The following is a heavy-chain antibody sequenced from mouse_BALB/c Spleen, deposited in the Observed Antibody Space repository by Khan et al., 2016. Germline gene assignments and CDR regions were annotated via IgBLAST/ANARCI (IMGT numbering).Heavy chain of an antibody. J-gene: IGHJ1*01. CDR2: IRNKAYGYTT. V-gene: IGHV7-3*02. CDR1: GFTFTDYY. Sequence: EVELMESGGGLVQPGGSLRLSCANSGFTFTDYYMNWVRQPPGKALEWLGLIRNKAYGYTTEYSASVKGRFTISRDNSQSILYRQMNTLRAEDSATYYCARYQRAEGYFDVWGAGTTVTVSS. CDR3: ARYQRAEGYFDV. D-gene: IGHD3-3*01.